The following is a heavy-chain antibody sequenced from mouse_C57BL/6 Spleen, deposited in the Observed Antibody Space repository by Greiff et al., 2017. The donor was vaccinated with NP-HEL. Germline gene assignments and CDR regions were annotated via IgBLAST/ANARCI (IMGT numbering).Heavy chain of an antibody. V-gene: IGHV1-69*01. J-gene: IGHJ2*01. CDR1: GYTFTSYW. CDR2: IDPSDSYT. D-gene: IGHD2-2*01. CDR3: ARKGLRDY. Sequence: VQLQQPGAELVMPGASVKLSCKASGYTFTSYWMHWVKQRPGQGLEWIGEIDPSDSYTNYNQKFKGKSSLTVDKSSSTAYIQLSSLTSEDSAVYYCARKGLRDYWGQGTTLTVSS.